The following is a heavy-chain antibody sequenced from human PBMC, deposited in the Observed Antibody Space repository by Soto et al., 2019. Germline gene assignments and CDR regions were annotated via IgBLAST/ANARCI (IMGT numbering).Heavy chain of an antibody. CDR3: ARGSPIVYWFDP. CDR2: IYYSGST. Sequence: SETLSLTCTVSGGSVSSGSYYWSWIRQPPGKGLEWIGYIYYSGSTNYNPSLKSRVTISVDTSKNQFSLKLSSVTAADTAVYYCARGSPIVYWFDPWGQGTLVTVS. CDR1: GGSVSSGSYY. V-gene: IGHV4-61*01. J-gene: IGHJ5*02. D-gene: IGHD2-21*01.